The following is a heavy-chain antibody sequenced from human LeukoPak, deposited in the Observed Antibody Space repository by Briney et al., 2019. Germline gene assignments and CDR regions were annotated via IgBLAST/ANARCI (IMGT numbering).Heavy chain of an antibody. J-gene: IGHJ5*02. CDR1: GDRVTDTL. D-gene: IGHD6-25*01. V-gene: IGHV3-66*02. CDR3: VRDRAATQAWAELDL. Sequence: PGGSLRISCTLSGDRVTDTLIESVRQAPGKGPEWVALIYIDGTTVYTDSVKGRFSISRDNSKNMVYLQMNSLRSEDSALYYCVRDRAATQAWAELDLWGQGTLVTVSS. CDR2: IYIDGTT.